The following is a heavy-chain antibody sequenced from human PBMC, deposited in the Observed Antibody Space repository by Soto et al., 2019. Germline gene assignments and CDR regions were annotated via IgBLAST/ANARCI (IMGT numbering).Heavy chain of an antibody. V-gene: IGHV1-2*02. CDR2: INPKTGTT. Sequence: GASVKVSCKAPENTFGDFFIHWVRQAPGQGLEWMGWINPKTGTTNYIQKFQGRVTMTRDTSIATAYMDLSSLRHDDTAMFYCTRTNYHRGWYELYFDSWGQGTLVTVSS. CDR1: ENTFGDFF. J-gene: IGHJ4*02. D-gene: IGHD6-19*01. CDR3: TRTNYHRGWYELYFDS.